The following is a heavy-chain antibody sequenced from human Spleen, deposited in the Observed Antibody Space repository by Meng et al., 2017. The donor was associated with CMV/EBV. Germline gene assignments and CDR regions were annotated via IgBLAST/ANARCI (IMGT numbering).Heavy chain of an antibody. CDR1: GYTFTRFG. CDR2: ISTYNGNT. Sequence: ASVKVSCKASGYTFTRFGITWVRQAPGQGPAWMGWISTYNGNTYYAQNFQGRLTMTTDTSTTTAYMELSRLRSDDTAVYYCARDLVVGATVYWGQGTLVTVSS. J-gene: IGHJ4*02. V-gene: IGHV1-18*01. CDR3: ARDLVVGATVY. D-gene: IGHD1-26*01.